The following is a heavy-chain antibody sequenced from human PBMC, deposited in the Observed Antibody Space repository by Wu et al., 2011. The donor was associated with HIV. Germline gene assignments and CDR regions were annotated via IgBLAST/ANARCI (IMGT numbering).Heavy chain of an antibody. J-gene: IGHJ3*01. CDR1: EAPSAAML. CDR2: SIPRGGYCGT. D-gene: IGHD7-27*01. V-gene: IGHV1-2*02. CDR3: ARVSVILGDVFDV. Sequence: KVSCKALEAPSAAMLSAGCDRPLDKGLSGWDGSIPRGGYCGTSSAQTFQGRVSMTRDTSISTAYMELSGLTSDDTAVYYCARVSVILGDVFDVWGQGTMVTVSS.